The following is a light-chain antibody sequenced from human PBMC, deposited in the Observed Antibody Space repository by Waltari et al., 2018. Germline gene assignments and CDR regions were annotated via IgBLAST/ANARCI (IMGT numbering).Light chain of an antibody. CDR2: GSS. CDR3: QSYDTTLSVV. J-gene: IGLJ3*02. CDR1: GPNIRAGYD. V-gene: IGLV1-40*01. Sequence: QSVLTQPPSVSGAPGQRVTISCTGSGPNIRAGYDVHWYQQVPRAAPKLLIYGSSSRPLGVPDRFFGSTSGTSASLAITGLQAEDEAVYYCQSYDTTLSVVFGGGTKLTVL.